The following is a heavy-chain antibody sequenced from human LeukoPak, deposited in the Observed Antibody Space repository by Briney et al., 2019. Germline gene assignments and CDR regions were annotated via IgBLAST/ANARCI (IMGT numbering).Heavy chain of an antibody. CDR2: IRYDGSNK. Sequence: GGSLRLSCAASGFTFSNYWMHWVRQAPGKGLEWVAFIRYDGSNKYYADSVKGRFTISRDNSKNTLYLQMNSLRAEDTAVYYCAKERLRYSSPPDYWGQGTLVTVSS. J-gene: IGHJ4*02. CDR1: GFTFSNYW. D-gene: IGHD3-9*01. CDR3: AKERLRYSSPPDY. V-gene: IGHV3-30*02.